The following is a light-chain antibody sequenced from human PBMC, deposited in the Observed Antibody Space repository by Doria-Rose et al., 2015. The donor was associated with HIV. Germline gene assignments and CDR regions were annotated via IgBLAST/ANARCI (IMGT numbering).Light chain of an antibody. J-gene: IGKJ1*01. Sequence: LSCRTSQSVSNNLAWYQQKPGQAPRLLIYGASTRATGIPARFSGSGSGTEFTLTINSMQSEDFAVYYCQQYNDWPPWAFGRGTKVEIK. CDR1: QSVSNN. CDR3: QQYNDWPPWA. V-gene: IGKV3-15*01. CDR2: GAS.